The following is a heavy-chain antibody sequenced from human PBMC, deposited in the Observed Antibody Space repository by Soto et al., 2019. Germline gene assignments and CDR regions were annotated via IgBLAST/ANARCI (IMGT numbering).Heavy chain of an antibody. J-gene: IGHJ4*02. Sequence: GVSLKISYKGSGCSLAGYWITWVRQKPGKGLEWMGWIDSIDSQASYNPSFGGHVTISATKSMATVFMQWISLRASGTAMYYCARQIYGSYTLPNFQYYFHSWVQGPPVTLS. CDR2: IDSIDSQA. D-gene: IGHD3-16*01. V-gene: IGHV5-10-1*01. CDR1: GCSLAGYW. CDR3: ARQIYGSYTLPNFQYYFHS.